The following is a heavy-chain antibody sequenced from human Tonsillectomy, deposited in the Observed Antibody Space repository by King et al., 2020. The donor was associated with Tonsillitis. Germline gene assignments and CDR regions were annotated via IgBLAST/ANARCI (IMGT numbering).Heavy chain of an antibody. CDR3: STVFDF. CDR1: GFIFTDFW. V-gene: IGHV3-74*01. Sequence: VQLVESGGGLVQPGGSLRLSCAASGFIFTDFWMHCVRQVPGKGLVWVSGINGDGSDTFYADSVKGRFTISKDNAKNILYLHMNSLTAEDAAVYYCSTVFDFWGQGTIVTVSP. J-gene: IGHJ3*01. CDR2: INGDGSDT. D-gene: IGHD4-17*01.